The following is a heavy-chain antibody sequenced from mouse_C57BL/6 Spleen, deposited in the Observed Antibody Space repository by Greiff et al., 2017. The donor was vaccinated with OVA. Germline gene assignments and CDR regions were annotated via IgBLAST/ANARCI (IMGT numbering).Heavy chain of an antibody. Sequence: QVQLQQPGAELVKPGASVKLSCKASGYTFTSYWMHWVKQRPGRGLEWIGRFDPNSGGTKYNEKFKSKATLTVDKPASAAYMQLSSLTSEDSAVYYCARRGYSNYAYAMDYWGQGTSVTVSS. V-gene: IGHV1-72*01. CDR3: ARRGYSNYAYAMDY. CDR1: GYTFTSYW. D-gene: IGHD2-5*01. CDR2: FDPNSGGT. J-gene: IGHJ4*01.